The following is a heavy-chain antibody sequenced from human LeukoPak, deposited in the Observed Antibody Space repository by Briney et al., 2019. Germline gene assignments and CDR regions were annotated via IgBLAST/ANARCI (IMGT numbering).Heavy chain of an antibody. J-gene: IGHJ4*02. CDR2: IPSRSDYI. D-gene: IGHD1-26*01. CDR3: ARVRAGGSSSRGYFDY. Sequence: GGSLRLSCAASGFIFSTYSMIWVRQAQGEVLEWASSIPSRSDYIYYADSVKGRFTISRDNAKNSLYLQMDSLRAEDTAVYYCARVRAGGSSSRGYFDYWGQGTLVTVSS. CDR1: GFIFSTYS. V-gene: IGHV3-21*01.